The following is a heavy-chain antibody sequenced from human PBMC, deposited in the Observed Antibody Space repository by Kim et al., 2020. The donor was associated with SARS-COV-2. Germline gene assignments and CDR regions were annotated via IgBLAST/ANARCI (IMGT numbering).Heavy chain of an antibody. D-gene: IGHD3-9*01. CDR3: ARVPYYDILTGYYTPLGAMDV. CDR1: GGSFSGYY. V-gene: IGHV4-34*01. CDR2: INHSGST. Sequence: SETLSLTCAVYGGSFSGYYWSWIRQPPGKGLEWIGEINHSGSTNYNPSLKSRVTISVDTSKNQFSLKLSSVTAAATAVYYCARVPYYDILTGYYTPLGAMDVWGQGTTVTVSS. J-gene: IGHJ6*02.